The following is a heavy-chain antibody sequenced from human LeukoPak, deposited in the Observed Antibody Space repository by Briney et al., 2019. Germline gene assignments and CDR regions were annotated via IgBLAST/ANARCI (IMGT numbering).Heavy chain of an antibody. CDR3: ARGRYYDFWSGRPQGGNWFDP. CDR1: GYTFTSYD. D-gene: IGHD3-3*01. CDR2: MNPNSGNT. Sequence: GASVKVSCKASGYTFTSYDINWVRQATGQGLEWMGWMNPNSGNTGYAQKFQGRVTITRNTSISTAYMELSSLRSEDTAVYYCARGRYYDFWSGRPQGGNWFDPWGQGTLVTVSS. V-gene: IGHV1-8*01. J-gene: IGHJ5*02.